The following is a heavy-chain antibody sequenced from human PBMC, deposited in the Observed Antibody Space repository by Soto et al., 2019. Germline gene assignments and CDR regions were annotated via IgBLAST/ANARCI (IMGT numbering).Heavy chain of an antibody. CDR1: GGSFSGYY. J-gene: IGHJ4*02. D-gene: IGHD4-17*01. V-gene: IGHV4-34*01. Sequence: SQTLSLTCAVYGGSFSGYYWSWIRQPPGKGLEWIGEINHSGSTNYNPSLKSRVTISVDTSKNQFSLKLSSVTAADTAVYYCARHTGHFDYWCQGTLVTVSS. CDR2: INHSGST. CDR3: ARHTGHFDY.